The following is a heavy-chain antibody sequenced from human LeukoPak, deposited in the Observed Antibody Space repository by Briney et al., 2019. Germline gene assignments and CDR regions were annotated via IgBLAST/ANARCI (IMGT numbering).Heavy chain of an antibody. CDR3: ATPAHITMVRGLGDACDI. CDR1: GGTFSSYA. Sequence: SVKVSCKVSGGTFSSYAISWVRQAPGQGLEWMGRIIPILGIANYAQKFQGRVTITADKSTSTAYMELSSLRSEDTAVYYCATPAHITMVRGLGDACDIWGQGTMVTVSS. J-gene: IGHJ3*02. D-gene: IGHD3-10*01. V-gene: IGHV1-69*04. CDR2: IIPILGIA.